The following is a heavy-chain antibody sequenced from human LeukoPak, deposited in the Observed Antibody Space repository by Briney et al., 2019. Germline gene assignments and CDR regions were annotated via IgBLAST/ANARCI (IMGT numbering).Heavy chain of an antibody. J-gene: IGHJ4*02. CDR2: IRYDGSNK. CDR3: AKIAAARFYFDY. V-gene: IGHV3-30*02. Sequence: GSLRLSCAASGFTFSSYGMHWGRQAPGKGLEWVAFIRYDGSNKYYADSVKGRFTISRDNSKNTLYLQMNSLRAEDTAVYYCAKIAAARFYFDYWGQGTLVTVSS. CDR1: GFTFSSYG. D-gene: IGHD6-13*01.